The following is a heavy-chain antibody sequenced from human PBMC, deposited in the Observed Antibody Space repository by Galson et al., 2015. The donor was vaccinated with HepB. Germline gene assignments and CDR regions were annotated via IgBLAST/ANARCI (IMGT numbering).Heavy chain of an antibody. CDR1: GFTFSSYS. CDR3: ARGYYYDSSGYYDTNWFDP. Sequence: SLRLSCAASGFTFSSYSMNWVRQAPGKGLEWVSYISSSSSTIYYADSVKGRFTISRDNAKNSLYLQMNSLRAEDTAVYYCARGYYYDSSGYYDTNWFDPWGQGTLVTVSS. V-gene: IGHV3-48*01. J-gene: IGHJ5*02. CDR2: ISSSSSTI. D-gene: IGHD3-22*01.